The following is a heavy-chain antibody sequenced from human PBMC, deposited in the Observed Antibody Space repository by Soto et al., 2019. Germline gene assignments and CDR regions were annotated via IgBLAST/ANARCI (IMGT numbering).Heavy chain of an antibody. CDR3: ARVVLTNAYQINWIGP. J-gene: IGHJ5*02. CDR2: MNPNSGNT. CDR1: GYTFTSFD. D-gene: IGHD3-9*01. V-gene: IGHV1-8*01. Sequence: GASVKVSCKASGYTFTSFDINWVRQASGQGLEWMGWMNPNSGNTIYAQKFQGRVTMTRNTSINTAYMELSSLRSDDTALYYCARVVLTNAYQINWIGPWAQGTPVTVSS.